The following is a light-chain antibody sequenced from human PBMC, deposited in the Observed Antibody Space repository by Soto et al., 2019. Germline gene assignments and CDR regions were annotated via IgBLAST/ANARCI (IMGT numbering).Light chain of an antibody. CDR1: SGHSSYI. CDR3: ETWDHNPPGV. V-gene: IGLV4-60*03. J-gene: IGLJ7*01. Sequence: QAVVTQSSSASASLGSSVKLTCTLSSGHSSYIIAWHQQQPGKAPRYLMKLEGSGSYNKGSGVPDRFSGSSSGADRYLTIPHLPAEEEADLYLETWDHNPPGVFRGSPQLTVL. CDR2: LEGSGSY.